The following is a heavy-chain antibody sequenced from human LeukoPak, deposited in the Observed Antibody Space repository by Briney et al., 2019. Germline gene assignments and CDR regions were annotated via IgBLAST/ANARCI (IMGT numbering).Heavy chain of an antibody. D-gene: IGHD1-14*01. J-gene: IGHJ3*01. V-gene: IGHV3-15*01. CDR3: TTFSTAHRD. Sequence: GGSLRLSCVASGFTFSYAWMTWVRQAPGKGLEWVGRIKSKADGGTTDYAAPVEGRFTISRDDSESTLFLQMNSLKSEDTPMYYCTTFSTAHRDWGQGTMVTVSS. CDR1: GFTFSYAW. CDR2: IKSKADGGTT.